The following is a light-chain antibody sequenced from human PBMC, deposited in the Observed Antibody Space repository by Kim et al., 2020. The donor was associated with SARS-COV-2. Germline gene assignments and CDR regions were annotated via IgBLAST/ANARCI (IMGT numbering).Light chain of an antibody. V-gene: IGLV3-1*01. CDR1: KLGNKN. CDR2: SDT. J-gene: IGLJ1*01. CDR3: QAWDSGTGRYV. Sequence: PGQTASITCSGDKLGNKNVCWYQQRPGQSPVLVIYSDTQRPSGIPARVSGSNSGNTATLTISGTQAIDEADYYCQAWDSGTGRYVFGTGTKVTVL.